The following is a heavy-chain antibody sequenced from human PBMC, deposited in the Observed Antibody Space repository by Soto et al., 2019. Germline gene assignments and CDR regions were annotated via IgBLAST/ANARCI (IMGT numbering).Heavy chain of an antibody. V-gene: IGHV1-69*02. CDR1: GGSFTSFI. CDR2: IIPVLDVE. Sequence: QVQLVQSGAEVKKPGSSVKVSCKASGGSFTSFIVTWVRQAPGQGLEWMGRIIPVLDVEYYAQKFQGRLTITADKSTNTAYMELRSLRSEDTAVYYCAKYPNPGSANPSYYGMDVWGLGTTVTVSS. J-gene: IGHJ6*02. D-gene: IGHD7-27*01. CDR3: AKYPNPGSANPSYYGMDV.